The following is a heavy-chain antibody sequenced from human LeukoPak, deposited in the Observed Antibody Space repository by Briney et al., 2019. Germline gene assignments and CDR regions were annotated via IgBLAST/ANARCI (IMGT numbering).Heavy chain of an antibody. CDR3: AKGRAPYGANVLDY. V-gene: IGHV3-23*01. CDR1: GFTFSSYA. J-gene: IGHJ4*02. D-gene: IGHD4-23*01. Sequence: GGSLRLSCAASGFTFSSYAMIWVRQAPGKGLEGFSGISGSGGDTYNANSVKGRFTISRDNSKNTLYLQMNSLRAEDTAVYYCAKGRAPYGANVLDYWGQGTLVTVSS. CDR2: ISGSGGDT.